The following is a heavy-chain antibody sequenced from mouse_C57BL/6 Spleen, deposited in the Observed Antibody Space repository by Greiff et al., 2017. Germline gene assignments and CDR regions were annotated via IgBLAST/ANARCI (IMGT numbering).Heavy chain of an antibody. CDR1: GYSITSGYY. V-gene: IGHV3-6*01. CDR2: LSYDGSN. D-gene: IGHD3-2*02. J-gene: IGHJ3*01. CDR3: ARDSSGYRVWCAY. Sequence: DVKLQESGPGLVKPSQSLSLTCSVTGYSITSGYYWNWIRQFPGNKLEWMGYLSYDGSNHYNPSLKNRISITWDTSKNQFFLKLNSVTTEDTATYYCARDSSGYRVWCAYGGQGTLVTVSA.